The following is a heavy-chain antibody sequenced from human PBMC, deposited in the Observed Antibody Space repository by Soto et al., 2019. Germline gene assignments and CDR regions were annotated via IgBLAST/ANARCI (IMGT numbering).Heavy chain of an antibody. D-gene: IGHD3-16*02. Sequence: GESLKISCKGSGYSFSNYWISWVRQMPGKGLEWMGRIDPSDSYTNYSPSFQGHVTISADKSISTAYLQWSSLKASDTAMYYCARLLLSRVDFDPWGQGTLVTVSS. CDR3: ARLLLSRVDFDP. V-gene: IGHV5-10-1*01. J-gene: IGHJ5*02. CDR1: GYSFSNYW. CDR2: IDPSDSYT.